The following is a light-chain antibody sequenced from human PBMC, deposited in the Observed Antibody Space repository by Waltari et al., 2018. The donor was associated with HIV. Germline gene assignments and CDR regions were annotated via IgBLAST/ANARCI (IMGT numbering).Light chain of an antibody. CDR2: DVT. J-gene: IGLJ3*02. CDR1: SRDVGGYNY. CDR3: CSYAGGYTLV. V-gene: IGLV2-11*01. Sequence: QSALTQPRSVSGSPGQSVTISCTGTSRDVGGYNYVPWYQPHPGKAPKLMTYDVTKRPSGVPDRFSGSKSGNTASLTISGLQAEDEADYFCCSYAGGYTLVFGGGTKLTVL.